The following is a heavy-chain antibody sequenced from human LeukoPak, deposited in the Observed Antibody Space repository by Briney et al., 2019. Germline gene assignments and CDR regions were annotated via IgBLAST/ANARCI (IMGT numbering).Heavy chain of an antibody. CDR3: ARHSPFYYDSSGYRAFDI. D-gene: IGHD3-22*01. V-gene: IGHV4-59*08. Sequence: SETLSLTCTVSSASVKTYYWSRIRQPPGKGLEWIGYIFYSGSTNCNPSLKSRVTISVDTSKNQFSLNLSSVTAADTAVYYCARHSPFYYDSSGYRAFDIWGQGTMVTVSS. CDR1: SASVKTYY. J-gene: IGHJ3*02. CDR2: IFYSGST.